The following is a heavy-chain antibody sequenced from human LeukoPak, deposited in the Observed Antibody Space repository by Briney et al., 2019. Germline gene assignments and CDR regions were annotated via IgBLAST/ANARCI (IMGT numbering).Heavy chain of an antibody. CDR2: ISSNSRTI. Sequence: GGSPRLSCAASGFTFSLYTMIWVRQAPGKGLEWVSYISSNSRTIYYADSVEGRFSISRDNAKKSLYLQMNSLRNEDTAVYYCARDRLSGSDWFDPWGQGTLVTVSS. V-gene: IGHV3-48*02. J-gene: IGHJ5*02. CDR1: GFTFSLYT. D-gene: IGHD5-12*01. CDR3: ARDRLSGSDWFDP.